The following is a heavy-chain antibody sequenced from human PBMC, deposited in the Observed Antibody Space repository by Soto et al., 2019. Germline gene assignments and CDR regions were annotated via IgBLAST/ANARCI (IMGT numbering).Heavy chain of an antibody. CDR1: GFTFSSYA. CDR3: ARRGSGSYYDY. CDR2: ISGSGDST. V-gene: IGHV3-23*01. D-gene: IGHD1-26*01. J-gene: IGHJ4*02. Sequence: EVQLLESGGGLVQPGGSLRLSCAASGFTFSSYAMSWVRQAPGKGLEWVSVISGSGDSTYYADSVKGRFTISRDNSKKTLYLQMNSLRAEDTAVYYCARRGSGSYYDYWGQGTLVTVSS.